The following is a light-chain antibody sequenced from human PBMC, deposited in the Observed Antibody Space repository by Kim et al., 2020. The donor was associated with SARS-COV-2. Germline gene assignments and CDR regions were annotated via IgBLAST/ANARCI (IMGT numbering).Light chain of an antibody. J-gene: IGKJ1*01. Sequence: AAVGDTGTFTCRASQSVQNWLAWYQQKPGQVPKLLIEEAFHLQSGVPGRFGGSVSGTEFTLTITTLQPDDFATYHCQQDHTHSTFGQGTKVDIK. V-gene: IGKV1-5*03. CDR2: EAF. CDR1: QSVQNW. CDR3: QQDHTHST.